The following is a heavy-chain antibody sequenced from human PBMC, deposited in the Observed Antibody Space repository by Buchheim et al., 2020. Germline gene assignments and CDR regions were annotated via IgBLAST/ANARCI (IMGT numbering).Heavy chain of an antibody. V-gene: IGHV3-7*01. D-gene: IGHD3-10*02. CDR2: IKQDGSEK. CDR3: ARGPVPTNYVVDWFDP. Sequence: EVQLVESGGGLVQPGGSLRLSCAASGFTFSSYWMSWVRQAPGKGLEWVANIKQDGSEKYYVDSVKGRFTISSDNAKNSLYLQMNSLRAEDTAVYYCARGPVPTNYVVDWFDPWGQGTL. J-gene: IGHJ5*02. CDR1: GFTFSSYW.